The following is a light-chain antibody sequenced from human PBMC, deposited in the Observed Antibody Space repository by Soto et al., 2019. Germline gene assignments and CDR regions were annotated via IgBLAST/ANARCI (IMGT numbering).Light chain of an antibody. CDR1: QSVSNS. CDR3: HRYYAWSPWT. Sequence: ETLLTQSPATLSMSPGKTATLSCRASQSVSNSLAWYRQRPGQPPSLLIYATSPRATGLPARFTGSRSGTEFTLTTISLQSADFAVYYCHRYYAWSPWTFGQGTKVDI. J-gene: IGKJ1*01. V-gene: IGKV3-15*01. CDR2: ATS.